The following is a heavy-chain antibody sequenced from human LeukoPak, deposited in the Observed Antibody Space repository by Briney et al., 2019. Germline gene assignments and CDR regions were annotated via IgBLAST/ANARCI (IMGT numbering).Heavy chain of an antibody. Sequence: GGSLRLSCAASGFTFSDYYMSWLRQAPGKGLEWVSSISSSSSYIYYADSVKGRFTISRDNAKNSLYLQMNSLRAEDTAMYYCARRATTERGHSYGLDFWGQGTLVTVSS. V-gene: IGHV3-11*06. CDR1: GFTFSDYY. CDR3: ARRATTERGHSYGLDF. CDR2: ISSSSSYI. J-gene: IGHJ4*02. D-gene: IGHD5-18*01.